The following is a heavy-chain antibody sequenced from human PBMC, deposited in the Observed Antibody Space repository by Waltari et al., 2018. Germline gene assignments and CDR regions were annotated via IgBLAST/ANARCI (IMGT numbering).Heavy chain of an antibody. V-gene: IGHV4-34*01. Sequence: QVQLQQWGAGLLKPSETLSLTCAVYGGSFSGYYWSWIRQPPGKGLEWIGEINHSGSTNYNPSFKSRVTISVDTSKNQFSLKLSSVTAADTAVYYCARGRRYYDFWSGYSSWGQGTLVTVSS. CDR2: INHSGST. D-gene: IGHD3-3*01. J-gene: IGHJ5*02. CDR3: ARGRRYYDFWSGYSS. CDR1: GGSFSGYY.